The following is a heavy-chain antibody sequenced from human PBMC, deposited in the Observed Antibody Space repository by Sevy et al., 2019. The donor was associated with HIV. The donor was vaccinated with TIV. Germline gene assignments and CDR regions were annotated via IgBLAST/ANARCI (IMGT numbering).Heavy chain of an antibody. D-gene: IGHD3-16*01. CDR2: IAHDGNYR. Sequence: GGSLRLSCTASGFTFSTYDIHWVRQAPGKGLEWVAIIAHDGNYRYYSDSVRGRFSMSRDNSKNTASLQMSGLSVEDTAVYYCAKNRPPGGSYFSRHGMDVWGRGTTVTVSS. CDR3: AKNRPPGGSYFSRHGMDV. J-gene: IGHJ6*02. CDR1: GFTFSTYD. V-gene: IGHV3-30*18.